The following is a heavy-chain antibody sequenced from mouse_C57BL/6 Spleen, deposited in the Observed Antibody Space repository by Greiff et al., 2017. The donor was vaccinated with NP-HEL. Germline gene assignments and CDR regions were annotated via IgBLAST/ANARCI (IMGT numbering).Heavy chain of an antibody. Sequence: VQLQQSGAELAKPGASVKLSCKASGYTFTSYWMHWVKQRPGQGLEWIGYINPSSGYTKYNQKFKDKATLTADKSSSTAYMQLSSLTYEDSAVYYCARGYDYYGWYFDVWGTETTVTVSS. J-gene: IGHJ1*03. D-gene: IGHD1-1*01. V-gene: IGHV1-7*01. CDR3: ARGYDYYGWYFDV. CDR2: INPSSGYT. CDR1: GYTFTSYW.